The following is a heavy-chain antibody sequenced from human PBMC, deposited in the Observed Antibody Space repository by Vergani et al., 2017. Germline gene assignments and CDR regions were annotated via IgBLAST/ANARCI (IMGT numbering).Heavy chain of an antibody. Sequence: QVQLQESGPGLVKPPGTLSLTCAVSGDSISSNNCWTWVRQPPGKGLEWIGEINHSGSTNYNPSLKSRVTISVDTTKNQFSLKLSSVTAADTAVYYCARGRSSRPPYYYYYYMDVWGKGTTVTVSS. CDR1: GDSISSNNC. D-gene: IGHD6-19*01. CDR2: INHSGST. V-gene: IGHV4-4*03. CDR3: ARGRSSRPPYYYYYYMDV. J-gene: IGHJ6*03.